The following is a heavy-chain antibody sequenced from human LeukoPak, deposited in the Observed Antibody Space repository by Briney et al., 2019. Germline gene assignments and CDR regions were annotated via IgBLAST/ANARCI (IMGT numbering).Heavy chain of an antibody. D-gene: IGHD6-13*01. CDR1: GGSISSYY. CDR2: IYYSGST. Sequence: SETLSLTCTVSGGSISSYYWSWLRQPPGKGLEWIGYIYYSGSTNYNPSLKSRVTISVDTSKNQFSLKLSSVTAADTAVYYCAREAGSSWPYYYYGMDVWGQGTTVTVSS. J-gene: IGHJ6*02. CDR3: AREAGSSWPYYYYGMDV. V-gene: IGHV4-59*01.